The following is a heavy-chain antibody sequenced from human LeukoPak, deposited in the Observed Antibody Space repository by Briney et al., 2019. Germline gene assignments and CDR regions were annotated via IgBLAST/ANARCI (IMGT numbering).Heavy chain of an antibody. V-gene: IGHV3-23*01. CDR2: ISGSGGST. CDR3: ARGDLYDFWSHFDY. J-gene: IGHJ4*02. Sequence: GGSLRLSCAASGFTFSSYAMSWVRQAPGKGLEWVSAISGSGGSTYYADSVKGRFPISRDNSKNTLYLQMNSLRAEDTAVYYCARGDLYDFWSHFDYWGQGTLVTVSS. D-gene: IGHD3-3*01. CDR1: GFTFSSYA.